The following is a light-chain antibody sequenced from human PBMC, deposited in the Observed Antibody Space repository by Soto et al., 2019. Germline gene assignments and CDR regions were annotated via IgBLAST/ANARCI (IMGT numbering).Light chain of an antibody. CDR2: HSS. CDR3: QQRNNCGLT. J-gene: IGKJ3*01. Sequence: EIVLTQSPATLSLSPGESATLSCRVSQSVGTSLSWHQQNPGQAPRLLIFHSSERAVAIPARFSGSGSGTDVTLTISSLEPEDSAVYYFQQRNNCGLTFGPGTTVVVK. CDR1: QSVGTS. V-gene: IGKV3-11*01.